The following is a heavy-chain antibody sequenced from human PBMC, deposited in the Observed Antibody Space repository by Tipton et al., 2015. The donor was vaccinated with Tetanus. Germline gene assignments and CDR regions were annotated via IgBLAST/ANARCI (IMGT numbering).Heavy chain of an antibody. V-gene: IGHV3-21*01. D-gene: IGHD6-25*01. Sequence: GSLRLSCEASGFTFSSHWMNWVRQAPGKGLEWVASISSTTAYIYYADSLKGRFTISRDNAKNSLYLQMNSLRADDTGVYYCASGSALDYWGQGTLVTVSS. CDR3: ASGSALDY. J-gene: IGHJ4*02. CDR1: GFTFSSHW. CDR2: ISSTTAYI.